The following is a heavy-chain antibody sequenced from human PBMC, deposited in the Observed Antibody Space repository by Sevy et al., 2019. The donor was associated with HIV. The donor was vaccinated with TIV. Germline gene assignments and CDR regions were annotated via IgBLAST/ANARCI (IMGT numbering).Heavy chain of an antibody. D-gene: IGHD5-12*01. Sequence: GGSLRLSCATSGFTFDDYAMHWVRQVPGKGLEWVSLISWDGGSAYYADSVKGRFIVSGDNSKNSLYLQMNSLRPDDSALYYCAKDDISGYDLSRFGALYFFDYWGQGTLVTVSS. J-gene: IGHJ4*02. CDR2: ISWDGGSA. CDR3: AKDDISGYDLSRFGALYFFDY. V-gene: IGHV3-43D*03. CDR1: GFTFDDYA.